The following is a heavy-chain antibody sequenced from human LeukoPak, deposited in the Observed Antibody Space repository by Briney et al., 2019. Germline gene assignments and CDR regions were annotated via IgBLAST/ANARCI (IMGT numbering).Heavy chain of an antibody. CDR1: GGSISTDY. Sequence: SETLSLTCTVSGGSISTDYWTWIRQPPGKGLEWIGSIYTTGSTNYNPSLKSRVTISLDTSKNQSSLNLKYVTAADTAVYYCTRQRLNSGASWFDPWGQGTLVTVSS. V-gene: IGHV4-4*09. CDR3: TRQRLNSGASWFDP. J-gene: IGHJ5*02. CDR2: IYTTGST. D-gene: IGHD2-15*01.